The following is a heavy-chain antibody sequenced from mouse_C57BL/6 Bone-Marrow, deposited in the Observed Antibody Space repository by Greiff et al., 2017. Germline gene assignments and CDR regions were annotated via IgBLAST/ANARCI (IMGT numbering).Heavy chain of an antibody. V-gene: IGHV1-61*01. CDR1: GYTFTSYW. CDR2: IYPSDSET. Sequence: VQLQQPGAELVRPGSSVKLSCKASGYTFTSYWMDWVKQRPGQGLEWIGNIYPSDSETHYNQKFKDKATLTVDKSSSTAYMQLSSLTSEDSAVDYCARRDLGDYFDYWGQGTTLTVSS. CDR3: ARRDLGDYFDY. J-gene: IGHJ2*01. D-gene: IGHD3-3*01.